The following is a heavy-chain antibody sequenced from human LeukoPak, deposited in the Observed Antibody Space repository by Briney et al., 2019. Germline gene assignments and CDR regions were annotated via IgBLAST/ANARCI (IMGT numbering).Heavy chain of an antibody. CDR3: AREDTAVAGPPFDY. Sequence: ASVKVSCKASGYTFTSYGISWVRQAPGQGLEWMGWISAYNGNTNYAQMLQGRVTMTTDTSTSTAYMELRSLRSDDTAVYYCAREDTAVAGPPFDYWGQGTLVTVSS. V-gene: IGHV1-18*01. D-gene: IGHD6-19*01. CDR2: ISAYNGNT. J-gene: IGHJ4*02. CDR1: GYTFTSYG.